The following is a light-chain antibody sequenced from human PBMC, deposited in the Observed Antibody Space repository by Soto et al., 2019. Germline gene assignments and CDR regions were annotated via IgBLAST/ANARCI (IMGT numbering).Light chain of an antibody. CDR1: RSDVGAYNY. CDR2: DVN. V-gene: IGLV2-11*01. CDR3: CSYAGNYLFV. J-gene: IGLJ1*01. Sequence: QSALTQPASVSGSPGQSITISCTGTRSDVGAYNYVSWYQRHPGKGPKLIIYDVNKRPSGVPDRFSGSKSGNTASLTISGLQAEDEADYYCCSYAGNYLFVFGSGTKLTVL.